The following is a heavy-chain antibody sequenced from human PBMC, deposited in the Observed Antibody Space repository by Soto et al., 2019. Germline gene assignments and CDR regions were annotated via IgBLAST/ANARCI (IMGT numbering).Heavy chain of an antibody. CDR1: GFTFSSYS. CDR3: ARGDYGGHKAFDI. V-gene: IGHV3-48*02. CDR2: ISSSSSTI. D-gene: IGHD4-17*01. J-gene: IGHJ3*02. Sequence: PWGSLRLSCAASGFTFSSYSMNWVRQAPGKGLEWVSYISSSSSTIYYADSVKGRFTISRDNAKNSLYLQMNSLRDEDTAVYYCARGDYGGHKAFDIWGQGTMVTVSS.